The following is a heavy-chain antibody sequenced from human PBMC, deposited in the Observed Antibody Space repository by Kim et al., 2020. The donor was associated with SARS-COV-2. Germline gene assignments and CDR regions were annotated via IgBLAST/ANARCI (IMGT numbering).Heavy chain of an antibody. CDR3: SGGPGVITYYYYGMDA. V-gene: IGHV4-59*01. CDR2: IYYSGST. Sequence: SETLSLTCTASGGSISSYYWSWIRQPPGKGLEWIGYIYYSGSTNYNASSKNRVTITVNNSTNQFSFMLISVTAADTAVDYCSGGPGVITYYYYGMDACG. CDR1: GGSISSYY. D-gene: IGHD3-22*01. J-gene: IGHJ6*02.